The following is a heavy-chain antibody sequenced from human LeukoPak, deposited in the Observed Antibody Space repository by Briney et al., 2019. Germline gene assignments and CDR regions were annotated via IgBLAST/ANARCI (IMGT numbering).Heavy chain of an antibody. CDR2: FDPEDGVT. D-gene: IGHD2-15*01. J-gene: IGHJ2*01. CDR1: GYTLTELS. Sequence: ASVKVSCRVSGYTLTELSMHWVRQAPGKGLEWMGSFDPEDGVTIYAQTFQGRVTMTEDTSTDTTYMELRSLRSEDTAVYYCATHTLFADVAYFDLWGRGTLVTVSS. CDR3: ATHTLFADVAYFDL. V-gene: IGHV1-24*01.